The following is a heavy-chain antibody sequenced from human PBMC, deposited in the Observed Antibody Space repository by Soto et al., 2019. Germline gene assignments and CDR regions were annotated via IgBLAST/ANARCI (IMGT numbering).Heavy chain of an antibody. D-gene: IGHD3-22*01. CDR2: ISAYNGNT. V-gene: IGHV1-18*04. J-gene: IGHJ4*02. Sequence: QVQLVQSGAEVKKPGASVKVSCKASGYTFTSYGISWVRQAPGQGLEWMGWISAYNGNTNYAQKLQGRVTMTTDTSTSTAYMELRSLRSDDTAVYYCARDRNPVYYYYSSGYPAGNYWGQGTLVTVSS. CDR3: ARDRNPVYYYYSSGYPAGNY. CDR1: GYTFTSYG.